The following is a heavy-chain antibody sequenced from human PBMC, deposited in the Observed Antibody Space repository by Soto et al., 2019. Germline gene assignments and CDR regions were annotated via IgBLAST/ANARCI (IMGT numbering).Heavy chain of an antibody. V-gene: IGHV3-7*03. Sequence: LRLSCIASGFTFRGYWMSWVRQAPGKGLEWVANINQDGSEKNYVDSVKGRFTISRDNAKDSLSLQMNSLRADDTAVYYCARDRGSSWYKDWFDPWGQGTLVTVSS. CDR3: ARDRGSSWYKDWFDP. D-gene: IGHD6-13*01. J-gene: IGHJ5*02. CDR2: INQDGSEK. CDR1: GFTFRGYW.